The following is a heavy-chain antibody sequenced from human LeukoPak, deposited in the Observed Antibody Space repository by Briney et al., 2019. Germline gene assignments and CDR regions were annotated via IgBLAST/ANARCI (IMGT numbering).Heavy chain of an antibody. CDR1: GFTFSSYG. Sequence: GRSLRLSCAASGFTFSSYGMHWVRQAPGKGLEWVAVISNDAGNKYYADSVKGPFTISRDNSKNTLYLQMNSLRAVDTAVYFCAKDRRVYDILTPFDYWGQGTLVTVSS. D-gene: IGHD3-9*01. J-gene: IGHJ4*02. CDR3: AKDRRVYDILTPFDY. CDR2: ISNDAGNK. V-gene: IGHV3-30*18.